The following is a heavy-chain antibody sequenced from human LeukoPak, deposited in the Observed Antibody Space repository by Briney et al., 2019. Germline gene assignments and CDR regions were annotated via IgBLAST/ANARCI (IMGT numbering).Heavy chain of an antibody. CDR1: GGTFSSYA. J-gene: IGHJ4*02. Sequence: ASVKVSCKASGGTFSSYAISWVRQAPGQGLEWMGRIIPILGIANYAQKFQGRVTITADKSTSTAYMELSSLRAEDTAEYYCARDNKEWAYYYVQIPSRFDYWGQGTLVTVSS. CDR3: ARDNKEWAYYYVQIPSRFDY. D-gene: IGHD3-10*02. V-gene: IGHV1-69*04. CDR2: IIPILGIA.